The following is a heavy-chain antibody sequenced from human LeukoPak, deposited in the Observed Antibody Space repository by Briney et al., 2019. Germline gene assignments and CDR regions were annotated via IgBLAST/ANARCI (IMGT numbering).Heavy chain of an antibody. CDR3: ARGPPPDLDY. CDR2: IHPSGST. V-gene: IGHV4-4*07. J-gene: IGHJ4*02. Sequence: SETLSLTCTVSGDSISSYYWSWIRQPAGKGLEWIGRIHPSGSTNYNPSLRSRVTLSVDTSKNEFSLKLSSVTAADTAVYYCARGPPPDLDYWGRGTLVTVSS. CDR1: GDSISSYY.